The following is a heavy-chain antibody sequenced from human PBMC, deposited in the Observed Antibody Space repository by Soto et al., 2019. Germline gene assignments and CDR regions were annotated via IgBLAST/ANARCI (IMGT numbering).Heavy chain of an antibody. Sequence: EVQLVESGGGLVQPGGSLRLSCAASGFTFSRYWMHWVRQAPGKGLVWVSRINSDGSSTSYADSVKGRFTISRDNAKNTLYLQMNSLRAEDTAVYYCARATMIVVGRCGMDVWGQGTTVTVSS. D-gene: IGHD3-22*01. CDR2: INSDGSST. J-gene: IGHJ6*02. CDR1: GFTFSRYW. V-gene: IGHV3-74*01. CDR3: ARATMIVVGRCGMDV.